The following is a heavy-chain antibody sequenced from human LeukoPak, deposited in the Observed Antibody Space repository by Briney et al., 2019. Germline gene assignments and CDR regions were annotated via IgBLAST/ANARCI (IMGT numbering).Heavy chain of an antibody. CDR1: GGSISSYY. D-gene: IGHD3-10*01. Sequence: SETLSLTCTLPGGSISSYYWSWIRPPPGEGLEWIGYNYYSGSTNYNPSLKSRVTISVDTSKSQFSLKLSSVTAADTAVYYCARGPPPHYYGSAYMDVWGKGTTVTVSS. CDR3: ARGPPPHYYGSAYMDV. CDR2: NYYSGST. V-gene: IGHV4-59*01. J-gene: IGHJ6*03.